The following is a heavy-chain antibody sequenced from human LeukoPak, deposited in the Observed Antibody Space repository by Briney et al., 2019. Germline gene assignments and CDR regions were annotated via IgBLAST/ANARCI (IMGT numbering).Heavy chain of an antibody. J-gene: IGHJ4*02. CDR2: IKQDGNGR. Sequence: PGGSLRLSCAASGFTFSDYWMAWVRQSPGKGLEWVANIKQDGNGRNYVDSVRGRFTISRDNAKSSLFLQMSSLRVDDTAVYYCARDQGGALDYWGQGSLVTVSS. V-gene: IGHV3-7*01. CDR1: GFTFSDYW. D-gene: IGHD4-17*01. CDR3: ARDQGGALDY.